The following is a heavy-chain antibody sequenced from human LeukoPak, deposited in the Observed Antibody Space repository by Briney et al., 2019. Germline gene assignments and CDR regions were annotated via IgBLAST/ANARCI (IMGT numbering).Heavy chain of an antibody. J-gene: IGHJ4*02. Sequence: GGSLRLSCAASGFTFSSYSMSWFRQAPGKGLEWVGFIRSKAYGGTTEYAASVKGRFTISRDDSKSIAYLQMNSLKTEDTAVYYCTRVLWFGELLWFDYWGQGTLVTVSS. D-gene: IGHD3-10*01. CDR1: GFTFSSYS. V-gene: IGHV3-49*03. CDR2: IRSKAYGGTT. CDR3: TRVLWFGELLWFDY.